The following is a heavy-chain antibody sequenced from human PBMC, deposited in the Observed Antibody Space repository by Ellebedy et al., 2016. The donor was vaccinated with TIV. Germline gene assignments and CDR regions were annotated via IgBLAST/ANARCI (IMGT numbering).Heavy chain of an antibody. CDR1: GYTFTSYA. CDR3: ARAIYGMGWFDP. J-gene: IGHJ5*02. CDR2: INAGNGNT. D-gene: IGHD3-3*01. V-gene: IGHV1-3*01. Sequence: AASVKVSCKASGYTFTSYAMHWARQAPGQRLEWMGWINAGNGNTKYSQKFQGRVTITRDTSANTAYMELSSLRSEDTAVYYCARAIYGMGWFDPWGQGTLVTVSS.